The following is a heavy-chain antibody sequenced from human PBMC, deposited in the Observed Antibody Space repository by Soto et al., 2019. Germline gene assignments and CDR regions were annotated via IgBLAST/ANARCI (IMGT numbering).Heavy chain of an antibody. CDR2: ISRSSSYI. CDR3: ARARYYDGSGSHYWALIYGMDV. Sequence: EVQLVESGGGLVKPGGSLRLSCAASGFTFSSYSMNWVRQAPGKGLEWVSSISRSSSYIYYADSVKGRFTISRDNAKNSLYLKMNSLRAEDTAVYYCARARYYDGSGSHYWALIYGMDVWGQGTTVTVSS. V-gene: IGHV3-21*01. D-gene: IGHD3-10*01. CDR1: GFTFSSYS. J-gene: IGHJ6*02.